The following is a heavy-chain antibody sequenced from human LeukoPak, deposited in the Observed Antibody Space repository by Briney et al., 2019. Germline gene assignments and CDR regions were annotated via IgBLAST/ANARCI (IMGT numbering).Heavy chain of an antibody. D-gene: IGHD3-10*01. CDR3: AKDRKWSYYGFDH. CDR2: ISHDGSDK. J-gene: IGHJ4*02. Sequence: PGGSLRLSCAASGFTFSGYGMHWVRQAPGKGLEWVALISHDGSDKYYTDSAKGRFTISRDNSKNMLYLEMNSLRVEDTAVYYCAKDRKWSYYGFDHWGQGTLVTVSS. CDR1: GFTFSGYG. V-gene: IGHV3-30*18.